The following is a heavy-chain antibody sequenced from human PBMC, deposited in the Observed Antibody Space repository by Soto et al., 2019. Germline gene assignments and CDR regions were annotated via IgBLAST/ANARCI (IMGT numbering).Heavy chain of an antibody. CDR3: ARDGGRHSGGIDY. J-gene: IGHJ4*02. D-gene: IGHD1-26*01. CDR2: IIPIFGTA. CDR1: GGTFSSYS. V-gene: IGHV1-69*01. Sequence: QVQLVQSGAAVKKPGSSVKVSCKASGGTFSSYSINWVRQAPGQGLEWMGEIIPIFGTANYAQKFQGRVTITADESTSTAYMELSSLRSEDTAVYYCARDGGRHSGGIDYWGQGTLVNVSS.